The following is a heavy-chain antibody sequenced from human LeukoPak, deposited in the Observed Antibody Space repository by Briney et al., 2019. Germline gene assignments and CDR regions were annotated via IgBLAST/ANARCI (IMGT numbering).Heavy chain of an antibody. CDR3: ARGWELLYWYGMDV. Sequence: AGGSLRLSCAASGFTFSSYDMHWVRQAPGKGLEWVAVIWYDGSNKYYADSVKGRFTISRDNSKNTLYLQMNSLRAEDTAVYYCARGWELLYWYGMDVWGQGTTVTVSS. CDR2: IWYDGSNK. CDR1: GFTFSSYD. J-gene: IGHJ6*02. V-gene: IGHV3-33*01. D-gene: IGHD1-26*01.